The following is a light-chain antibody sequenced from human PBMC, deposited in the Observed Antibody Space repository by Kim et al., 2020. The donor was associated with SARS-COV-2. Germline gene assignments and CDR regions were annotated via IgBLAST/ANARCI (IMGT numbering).Light chain of an antibody. V-gene: IGLV1-44*01. CDR3: ASWDDRLNGMV. CDR2: TNT. J-gene: IGLJ3*02. Sequence: QSVLTQPPSVSGPPGQWVTISCSGSSSNIGSNIVNCFQQLPGTAPQLLIYTNTKRPSGVPDRFSGSKSGTSASLAISGLQSEDEADYYCASWDDRLNGMVFGGGTQLTVL. CDR1: SSNIGSNI.